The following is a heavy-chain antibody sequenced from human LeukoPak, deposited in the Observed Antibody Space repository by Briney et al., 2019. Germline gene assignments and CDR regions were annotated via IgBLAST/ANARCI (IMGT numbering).Heavy chain of an antibody. Sequence: PSETLSLTCTVSGGSITSYYWSWIRQPAGKGLEWIGRIHTSGSTYYNPSLKSRVTISVDTSKNQFSLKLSSVTAADTAVYYCARGDSDSSGEYYYYYMDVWGKGTTVTVSS. CDR3: ARGDSDSSGEYYYYYMDV. CDR1: GGSITSYY. D-gene: IGHD3-22*01. CDR2: IHTSGST. J-gene: IGHJ6*03. V-gene: IGHV4-4*07.